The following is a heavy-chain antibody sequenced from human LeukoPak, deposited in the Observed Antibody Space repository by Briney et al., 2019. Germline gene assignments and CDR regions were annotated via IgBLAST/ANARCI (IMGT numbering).Heavy chain of an antibody. V-gene: IGHV3-7*04. CDR3: ARDGGQWLNDFDY. CDR2: IRKDGSDK. D-gene: IGHD6-19*01. Sequence: GGSLRLSCAASGFTFSNSWMSWVRQAPGKGLEWVASIRKDGSDKYFVDSAKGRFTISRDNAKNSLYLQMNSLRAEDTAVYYCARDGGQWLNDFDYWGQGTLVTVSS. J-gene: IGHJ4*02. CDR1: GFTFSNSW.